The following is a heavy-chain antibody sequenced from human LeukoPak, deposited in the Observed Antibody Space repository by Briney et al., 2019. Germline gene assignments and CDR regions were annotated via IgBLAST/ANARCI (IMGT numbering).Heavy chain of an antibody. CDR2: ISSASGSI. CDR3: ASMVGATLGWFDP. J-gene: IGHJ5*02. V-gene: IGHV3-21*05. CDR1: GFTFSSYS. Sequence: GGSLRLSCAASGFTFSSYSMNWVRQAPGKGLEWVSYISSASGSIYYADSVKGRFTISRDNAKNSLYLQMNSLRAEDTAVYYCASMVGATLGWFDPWGQGTLVTVSS. D-gene: IGHD1-26*01.